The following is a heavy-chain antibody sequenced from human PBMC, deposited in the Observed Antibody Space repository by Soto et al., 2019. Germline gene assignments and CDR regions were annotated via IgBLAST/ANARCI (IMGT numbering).Heavy chain of an antibody. CDR1: DGSIITPSHY. J-gene: IGHJ5*02. CDR2: IYYGGTT. CDR3: ARGPSAGSIPYNWFDP. V-gene: IGHV4-39*01. D-gene: IGHD6-13*01. Sequence: SETLSHTCTVSDGSIITPSHYWGWIRQPPGKGLEWIGTIYYGGTTYYSPSLKSRVTISVDTSKNQFSLKLTSVTAADTAVYYCARGPSAGSIPYNWFDPWGQGSLVTVSS.